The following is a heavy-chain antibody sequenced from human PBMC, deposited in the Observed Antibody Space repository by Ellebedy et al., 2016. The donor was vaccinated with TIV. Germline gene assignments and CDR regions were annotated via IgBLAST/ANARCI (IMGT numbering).Heavy chain of an antibody. V-gene: IGHV3-48*04. CDR2: ISSGSSTI. J-gene: IGHJ4*02. CDR1: GFTFSTYA. D-gene: IGHD6-13*01. CDR3: ARDFRGSSWSTPFDY. Sequence: GESLKISXAASGFTFSTYAMNWVRQAPGKGLEWVSYISSGSSTIYYADSLKGRFTISRDNAKNSLYLQMNSLTAEDTAVYYCARDFRGSSWSTPFDYWGQGTLVTVSS.